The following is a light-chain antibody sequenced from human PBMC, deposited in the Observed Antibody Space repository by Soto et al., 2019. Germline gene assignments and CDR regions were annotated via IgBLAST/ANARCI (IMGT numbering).Light chain of an antibody. CDR1: SSDVGGYNY. Sequence: QSALTQPASVSGSPGQSITISCTGTSSDVGGYNYVSWYQQHPAKAPKLMIYDVSNRPSGVSNRFSGSKSGNTASLTISGLQAEDEADYYCSSYTSSSTPVFGRGTKVTVL. CDR2: DVS. CDR3: SSYTSSSTPV. J-gene: IGLJ2*01. V-gene: IGLV2-14*01.